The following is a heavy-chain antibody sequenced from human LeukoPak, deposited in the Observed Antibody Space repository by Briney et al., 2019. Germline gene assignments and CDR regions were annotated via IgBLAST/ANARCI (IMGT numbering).Heavy chain of an antibody. D-gene: IGHD3-10*01. Sequence: GRSLRLSCVASGFTFSDYYMSWIRQAPGKGLEWVSYISSSGSTIYYADSVKGRFTISRDNAKNSLYLQMNSLRAEDTAVYYCARVPREFGRNDAFDIWGQGTMVTVSS. CDR2: ISSSGSTI. V-gene: IGHV3-11*04. CDR3: ARVPREFGRNDAFDI. J-gene: IGHJ3*02. CDR1: GFTFSDYY.